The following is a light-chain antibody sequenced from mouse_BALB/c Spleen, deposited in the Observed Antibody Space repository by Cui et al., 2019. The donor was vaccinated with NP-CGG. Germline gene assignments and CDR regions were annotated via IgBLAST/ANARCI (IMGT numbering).Light chain of an antibody. J-gene: IGLJ1*01. CDR2: GTN. CDR1: TGAGTTSNY. CDR3: ALWYSNHWV. V-gene: IGLV1*01. Sequence: HAVVTQESALTTSPGETVTLTSRSSTGAGTTSNYANWVQEKPDHLFTGLIGGTNNRAPGVPARFSGSLIGDKAALTITGAQTEDETIYFCALWYSNHWVFGGGTKTDCP.